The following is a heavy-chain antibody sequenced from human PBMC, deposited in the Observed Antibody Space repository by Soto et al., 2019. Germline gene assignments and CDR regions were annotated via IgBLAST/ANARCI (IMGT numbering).Heavy chain of an antibody. CDR2: IYYSGST. CDR3: ARHDPNWGFYY. Sequence: SETLSLTCTVSGGSVSSGSYYWSWIRQPPGKGLEWIGYIYYSGSTNYNPSLKSRVTISVDTSKNQFSLKLSSVTAADPAVYYCARHDPNWGFYYWGQGTLVTVSS. D-gene: IGHD7-27*01. J-gene: IGHJ4*02. V-gene: IGHV4-61*01. CDR1: GGSVSSGSYY.